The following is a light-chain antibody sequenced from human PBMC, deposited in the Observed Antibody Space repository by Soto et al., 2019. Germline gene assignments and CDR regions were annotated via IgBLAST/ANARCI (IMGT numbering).Light chain of an antibody. CDR2: EVS. CDR1: SSDVGGYNY. Sequence: QSVLTQAASVSGSPGQSITISCTGTSSDVGGYNYVSWYQQHPGKAPKLMIYEVSNRPSGVSNRFPGSKSGNTASLTISGLQAEDEADYYCSSYTSSSTYVFGTGTKVTVL. CDR3: SSYTSSSTYV. V-gene: IGLV2-14*01. J-gene: IGLJ1*01.